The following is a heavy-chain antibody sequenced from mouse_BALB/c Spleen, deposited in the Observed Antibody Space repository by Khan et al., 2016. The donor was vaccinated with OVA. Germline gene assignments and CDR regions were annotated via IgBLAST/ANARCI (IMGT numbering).Heavy chain of an antibody. J-gene: IGHJ1*01. D-gene: IGHD2-3*01. Sequence: EVQLQQSGPELVKPGTSMKMSCKASGSSFTGYTLNWVKQSPGKNLEWIGLINPYNGDTSYNQKFKGKATLTVDKSSRTAYMELLSLTSEDSAVYYCARRDGYYVHWYFDVWGAGTTVTVSS. CDR3: ARRDGYYVHWYFDV. CDR1: GSSFTGYT. V-gene: IGHV1-19*01. CDR2: INPYNGDT.